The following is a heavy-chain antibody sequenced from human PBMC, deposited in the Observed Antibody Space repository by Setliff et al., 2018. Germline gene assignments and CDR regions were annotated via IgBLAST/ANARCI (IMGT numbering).Heavy chain of an antibody. D-gene: IGHD2-2*01. J-gene: IGHJ3*02. CDR2: ISGYNGYT. CDR3: VRDRAAIVVGPPTAAFDI. CDR1: GYTFAKYG. V-gene: IGHV1-18*01. Sequence: GASVKVSRKAFGYTFAKYGTSWVRQAPGQGLEWMGWISGYNGYTVYAQKLQGRVTLTTDTSTGTAYMEVRSLRSDDTAQYYCVRDRAAIVVGPPTAAFDIWGQGTMVTVSS.